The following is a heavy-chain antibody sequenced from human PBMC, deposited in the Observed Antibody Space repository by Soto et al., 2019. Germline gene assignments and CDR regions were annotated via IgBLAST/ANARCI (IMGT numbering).Heavy chain of an antibody. CDR1: GYTFSSYA. D-gene: IGHD2-2*02. CDR2: INTGNGNT. J-gene: IGHJ4*02. V-gene: IGHV1-3*04. Sequence: ASVKVSCKASGYTFSSYAIHWVRQAPGQRPEWMGWINTGNGNTKYSENFQGRATITKDTSASTAYMELSSLGSDDTAVYFCARDGDDCSTASCYMIFYWGQGTQVTVYS. CDR3: ARDGDDCSTASCYMIFY.